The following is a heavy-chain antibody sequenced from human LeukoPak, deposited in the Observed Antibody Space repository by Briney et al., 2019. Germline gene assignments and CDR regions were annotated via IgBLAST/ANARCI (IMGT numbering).Heavy chain of an antibody. J-gene: IGHJ4*02. Sequence: PGGSLRLSCAASGFTFDDYAMHWVRQAPGKGLEWVSGISWNSGSIGYADSVKGRFTISRDNAKNSLYLQMNSLRAEDTASYYCAKGGRPGSYFDYWGQGTLVTVSS. V-gene: IGHV3-9*01. CDR2: ISWNSGSI. CDR3: AKGGRPGSYFDY. CDR1: GFTFDDYA. D-gene: IGHD1-26*01.